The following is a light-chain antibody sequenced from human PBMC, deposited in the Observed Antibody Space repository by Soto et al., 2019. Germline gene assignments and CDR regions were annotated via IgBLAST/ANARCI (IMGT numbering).Light chain of an antibody. Sequence: IQLTQSPSSLSASVGDGFTITCRASQDIAIYLAWYQQKPGEAPKLLIYAASTLYGGVPSRFSGSGSGTDFALTITSLQAEDFATYYCQQLRMYPSTFGGGTKVDIK. V-gene: IGKV1-9*01. CDR1: QDIAIY. CDR3: QQLRMYPST. J-gene: IGKJ4*01. CDR2: AAS.